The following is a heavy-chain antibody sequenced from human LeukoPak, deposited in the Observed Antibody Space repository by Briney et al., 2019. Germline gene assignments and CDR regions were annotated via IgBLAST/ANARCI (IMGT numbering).Heavy chain of an antibody. Sequence: GGSLRLSCAASGFTFSSYAMHWVRQAPGKGLEWVAVISYDGSNKYYADSVKGRFTISRDNSKNTLYLQMNSLRAEDTAVYYRAKDFYYYYYMDVWGKGTTVTVSS. V-gene: IGHV3-30*04. CDR3: AKDFYYYYYMDV. J-gene: IGHJ6*03. CDR2: ISYDGSNK. CDR1: GFTFSSYA.